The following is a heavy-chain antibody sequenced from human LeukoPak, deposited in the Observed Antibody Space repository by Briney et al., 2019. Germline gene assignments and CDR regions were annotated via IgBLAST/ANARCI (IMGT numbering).Heavy chain of an antibody. J-gene: IGHJ6*02. Sequence: SETLSLTCTVSGGSISSSSYYWGWIRQPPGTGLEWVGSMYYSGSTYYNPSLKSRVTISADTSKNQFSLKLSSVTAADTAVYYCARQSAASGYYSIYYYGMDVWGQGTTVTVSS. CDR1: GGSISSSSYY. CDR3: ARQSAASGYYSIYYYGMDV. V-gene: IGHV4-39*01. CDR2: MYYSGST. D-gene: IGHD3-22*01.